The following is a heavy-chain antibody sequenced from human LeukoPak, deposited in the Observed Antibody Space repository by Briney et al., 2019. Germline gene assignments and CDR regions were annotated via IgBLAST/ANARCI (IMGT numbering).Heavy chain of an antibody. Sequence: GGSLRLSCAASGFTFSSYSMNWVRQAPGKGLEWVSSISSSSSYIYYADSVKGRFTISRDNAKNSLYLQMNSLRAEDTAVYYCARDLELNWNDRGRPEVWFDPWGQGTLVTVSS. V-gene: IGHV3-21*01. J-gene: IGHJ5*02. CDR2: ISSSSSYI. CDR1: GFTFSSYS. D-gene: IGHD1-1*01. CDR3: ARDLELNWNDRGRPEVWFDP.